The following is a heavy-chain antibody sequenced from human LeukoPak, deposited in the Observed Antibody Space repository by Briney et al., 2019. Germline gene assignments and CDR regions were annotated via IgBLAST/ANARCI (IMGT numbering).Heavy chain of an antibody. Sequence: GGSLRLSCAASGFTFSSYAMHWVCQAPGKGLEWVAVISYDGSNKYYADSVKGRFTISRDNSKNTLYLQMNSLRAEDTAVYYCARVGTGYYSSYYFDYWGQGTLVTVSS. D-gene: IGHD3-22*01. CDR2: ISYDGSNK. CDR1: GFTFSSYA. J-gene: IGHJ4*02. V-gene: IGHV3-30*04. CDR3: ARVGTGYYSSYYFDY.